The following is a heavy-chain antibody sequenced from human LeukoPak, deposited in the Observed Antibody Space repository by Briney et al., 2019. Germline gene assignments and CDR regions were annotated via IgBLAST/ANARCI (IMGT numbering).Heavy chain of an antibody. CDR2: IYPSVDTT. J-gene: IGHJ4*02. D-gene: IGHD2-8*01. Sequence: ASVKVSCKTSGYTFTDYYIHWVRQAPGQGLEWIGIIYPSVDTTDSSQKFKGRVTVTRDTSTSTVYMELRTLRSEYTAIYYCIREYEGGYFDYWGQGTLVTVAS. CDR3: IREYEGGYFDY. V-gene: IGHV1-46*01. CDR1: GYTFTDYY.